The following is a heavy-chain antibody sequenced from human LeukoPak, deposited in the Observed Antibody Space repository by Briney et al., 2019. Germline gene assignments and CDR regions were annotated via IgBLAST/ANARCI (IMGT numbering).Heavy chain of an antibody. CDR3: ARRGVVVAANYYLDY. CDR2: IYPGDSDT. CDR1: GYSFTSYW. D-gene: IGHD2-15*01. V-gene: IGHV5-51*01. J-gene: IGHJ4*02. Sequence: GESLKISCKGSGYSFTSYWIGWVRQMPGKGLEWMGIIYPGDSDTRYSPSFQGQVTISADKSISTAYLQWSSLKASDTAMYYCARRGVVVAANYYLDYWGQGTLVTVSS.